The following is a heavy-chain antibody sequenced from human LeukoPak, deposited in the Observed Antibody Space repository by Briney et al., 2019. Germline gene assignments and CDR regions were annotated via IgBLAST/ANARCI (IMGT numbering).Heavy chain of an antibody. D-gene: IGHD3-3*01. CDR1: GGSISSGDYY. CDR2: IYYSGST. CDR3: AREGLGGFWSGYYSGIDAFDI. J-gene: IGHJ3*02. V-gene: IGHV4-30-4*01. Sequence: SETLSLTCTVSGGSISSGDYYWSWIRQPPGKGLEWIGYIYYSGSTYYNPSLKSRVTIPVDTSKNQFSLKLSSVTAADTAVYYCAREGLGGFWSGYYSGIDAFDIWGQGTMVTVSS.